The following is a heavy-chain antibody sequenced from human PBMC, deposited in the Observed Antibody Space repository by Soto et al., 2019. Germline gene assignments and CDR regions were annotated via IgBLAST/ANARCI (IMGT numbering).Heavy chain of an antibody. Sequence: AAVKVSCKSPTYTYNTHYIHWVRQAPGQGLEWMGWISAYNGNTNYAQKLQGRVTMTTDTSTSTAYMELRSLRSDDTAVYYCARVPPVVVPATNWFDPWGQGTLVTVSS. V-gene: IGHV1-18*04. CDR3: ARVPPVVVPATNWFDP. J-gene: IGHJ5*02. CDR2: ISAYNGNT. D-gene: IGHD2-2*01. CDR1: TYTYNTHY.